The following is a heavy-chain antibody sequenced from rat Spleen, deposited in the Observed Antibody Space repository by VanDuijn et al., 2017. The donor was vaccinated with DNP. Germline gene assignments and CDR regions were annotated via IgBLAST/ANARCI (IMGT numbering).Heavy chain of an antibody. V-gene: IGHV5-7*01. CDR1: GFTFSLFP. CDR3: ARHRTTSPYYYVMDA. J-gene: IGHJ4*01. Sequence: EVQLVESGGGLVQPGRSLKLSCAASGFTFSLFPMAWIRQAPAKGLEWVATISYNGGTPYYRDSVKGRFTISRDNAQSTLYLQMDSLRSEDTATYYCARHRTTSPYYYVMDAWGQGASVTVSS. CDR2: ISYNGGTP. D-gene: IGHD1-10*01.